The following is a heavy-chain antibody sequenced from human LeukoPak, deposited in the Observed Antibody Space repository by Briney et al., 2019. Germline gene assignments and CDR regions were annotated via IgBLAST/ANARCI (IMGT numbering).Heavy chain of an antibody. Sequence: SGTLSLTCAVSGGPISSSNWWSWVRQPPGKGLEWIGEIYHSGSTNYNPSLKSRVTISVDKSKNQFSLKLSSVTAADTAVYYCARDWYGSGSFGSAFDIWGQGTMVTVSS. CDR3: ARDWYGSGSFGSAFDI. CDR2: IYHSGST. V-gene: IGHV4-4*02. CDR1: GGPISSSNW. D-gene: IGHD3-10*01. J-gene: IGHJ3*02.